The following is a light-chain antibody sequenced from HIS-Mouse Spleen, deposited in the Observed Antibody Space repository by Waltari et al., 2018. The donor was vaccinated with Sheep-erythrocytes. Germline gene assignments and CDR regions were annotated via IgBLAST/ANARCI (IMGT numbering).Light chain of an antibody. J-gene: IGKJ5*01. Sequence: DIQMTQSPSSLSASVGDRVTITCQASQDISNYLSWYQQKPGKAPKLLIYDASNLETGVPSRFSGSGSGTDFTFTISSLQPEDIATYYCQQANSFPITFGQGTRLEIK. CDR1: QDISNY. CDR2: DAS. CDR3: QQANSFPIT. V-gene: IGKV1-33*01.